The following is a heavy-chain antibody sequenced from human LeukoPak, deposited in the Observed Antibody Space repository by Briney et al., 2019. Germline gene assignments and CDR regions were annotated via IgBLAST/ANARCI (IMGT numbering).Heavy chain of an antibody. D-gene: IGHD6-19*01. CDR1: GYSFTTYG. J-gene: IGHJ5*02. CDR2: ITAYNGNT. V-gene: IGHV1-18*01. CDR3: ARLHSSGTYWFDP. Sequence: ASVKVSCKTSGYSFTTYGTNWVRQAPGQGLEWMGWITAYNGNTNYAHKFQGRFTMTTDTYTRTVYMELRVLKSNDRAVYYCARLHSSGTYWFDPWGQGTLVTVSS.